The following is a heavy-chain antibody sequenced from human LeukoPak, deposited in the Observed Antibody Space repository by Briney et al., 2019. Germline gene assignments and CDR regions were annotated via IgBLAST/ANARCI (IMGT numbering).Heavy chain of an antibody. D-gene: IGHD3-16*02. CDR3: ARDKHDSVWRSYRPYFDY. Sequence: GASVKVSCKASGYTFTSYGISCVRQAPGQGLEWMGSISPYTGNTKYAERFQDRVIMTTDTSTRTAYMELRSLRSDDTAVFYCARDKHDSVWRSYRPYFDYWGQRTLVTVSS. CDR1: GYTFTSYG. J-gene: IGHJ4*02. V-gene: IGHV1-18*04. CDR2: ISPYTGNT.